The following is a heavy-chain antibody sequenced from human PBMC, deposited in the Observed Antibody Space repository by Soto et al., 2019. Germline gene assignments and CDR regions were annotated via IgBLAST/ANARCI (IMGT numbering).Heavy chain of an antibody. D-gene: IGHD3-22*01. Sequence: GGSLRLSCAASGFTFSSYAMSWVRQAPGKGLEWVSAISGSGGSTYYADSVKGRFTISRDNSKNTLYLQMNSLRAEDTAVYYCAKVPGDSSGYYLLGGLDYWGQGTLVTSPQ. J-gene: IGHJ4*02. CDR3: AKVPGDSSGYYLLGGLDY. CDR2: ISGSGGST. V-gene: IGHV3-23*01. CDR1: GFTFSSYA.